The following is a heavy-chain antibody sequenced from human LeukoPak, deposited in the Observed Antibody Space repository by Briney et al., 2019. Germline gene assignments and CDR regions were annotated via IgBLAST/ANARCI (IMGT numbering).Heavy chain of an antibody. D-gene: IGHD5-12*01. CDR1: GYTFTSYY. V-gene: IGHV1-46*01. Sequence: ASVKVSCKASGYTFTSYYMHWVRQAPGQGLEWMGIINPSGGSTSYAQKFQGRVTMTRDTSTSTVYMELSSLRSEDTAVYYCARDSWGYSGYDFVGNSPFDYWGQGTLVTVSS. J-gene: IGHJ4*02. CDR2: INPSGGST. CDR3: ARDSWGYSGYDFVGNSPFDY.